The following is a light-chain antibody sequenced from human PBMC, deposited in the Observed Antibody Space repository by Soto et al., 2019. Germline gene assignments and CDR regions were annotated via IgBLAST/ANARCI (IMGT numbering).Light chain of an antibody. J-gene: IGKJ1*01. Sequence: DIPMTQSPSTLSASVGDRVTITFRASQSISSWLAWYQQKPGKDPKLLIYDASSLESGVPSRFSGSGSGTEFTLTISSLQPDDFATYYCQQYNSSSGTIGQGNKVEIK. V-gene: IGKV1-5*01. CDR2: DAS. CDR3: QQYNSSSGT. CDR1: QSISSW.